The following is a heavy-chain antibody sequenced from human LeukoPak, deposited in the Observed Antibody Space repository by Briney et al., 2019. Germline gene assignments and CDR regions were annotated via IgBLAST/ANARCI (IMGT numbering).Heavy chain of an antibody. CDR2: IRYDGSNK. V-gene: IGHV3-30*02. CDR3: AKRFRAATGYYYYMDV. Sequence: GGSLRLSCAASGFTFSSYGMHWVRQAPGKGLEWVAFIRYDGSNKYYADSVKGRFTISRDNSKNTLYLQMNSLRAEDTAVYYCAKRFRAATGYYYYMDVWGKGTTVTVSS. J-gene: IGHJ6*03. D-gene: IGHD6-25*01. CDR1: GFTFSSYG.